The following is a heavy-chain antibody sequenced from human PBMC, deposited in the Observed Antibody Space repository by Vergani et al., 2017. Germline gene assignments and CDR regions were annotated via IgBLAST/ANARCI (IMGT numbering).Heavy chain of an antibody. Sequence: QVQLEESGGGVVQPGRSLRLSCAGSGFTLSSHAMHWVRQAPGKGLEWVAFIWYDGSKEYYADSVKGRFTISRDNDKNSLYLQMNSLRAEDTDLYYCVKDIAASGNYWYFDLWGRGTLVTVSS. CDR1: GFTLSSHA. J-gene: IGHJ2*01. CDR3: VKDIAASGNYWYFDL. CDR2: IWYDGSKE. V-gene: IGHV3-33*03. D-gene: IGHD6-13*01.